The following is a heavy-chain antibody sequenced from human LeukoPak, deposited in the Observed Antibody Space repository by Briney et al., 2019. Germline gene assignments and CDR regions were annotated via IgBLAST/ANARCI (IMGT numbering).Heavy chain of an antibody. D-gene: IGHD3-9*01. V-gene: IGHV4-59*01. Sequence: SETLSLTCTVSGVSISSYHWTWIRQPPGEGLEWIGHIYNSGSTNYNPSLRGRVTISLDTSKNQVSLKLSSVTAADTAMYYCARGESYDILTGYYLDYWGQGTLVTVSS. CDR3: ARGESYDILTGYYLDY. CDR1: GVSISSYH. J-gene: IGHJ4*02. CDR2: IYNSGST.